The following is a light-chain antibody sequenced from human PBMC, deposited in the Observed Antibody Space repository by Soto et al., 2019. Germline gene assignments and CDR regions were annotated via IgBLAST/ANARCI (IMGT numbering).Light chain of an antibody. CDR2: DSS. Sequence: EIELTQSPATLSLSPGETATLSCRASQNVDKFLAWYQQRPGQPARLLIFDSSNRATGVPVRFSGSGSGTVFTLTIGSLEPEDSAVYYCQQRKNWPPITFGQGTRLEIK. V-gene: IGKV3-11*01. CDR3: QQRKNWPPIT. CDR1: QNVDKF. J-gene: IGKJ5*01.